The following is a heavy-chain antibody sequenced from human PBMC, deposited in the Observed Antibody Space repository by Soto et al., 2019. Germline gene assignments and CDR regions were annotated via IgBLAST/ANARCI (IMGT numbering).Heavy chain of an antibody. Sequence: EVQLLESGGGLVQPGGSLRLSCAASGFTFSSYAMSWVRQAPGKGLEWVSAISGSGGSTYYADSVKGRFTISRDNSKNTLYLQMNSLRAEDTAVYYCAKDYYGDYVRMYYFDYWGQGPLVTVSS. D-gene: IGHD4-17*01. J-gene: IGHJ4*02. CDR1: GFTFSSYA. CDR2: ISGSGGST. V-gene: IGHV3-23*01. CDR3: AKDYYGDYVRMYYFDY.